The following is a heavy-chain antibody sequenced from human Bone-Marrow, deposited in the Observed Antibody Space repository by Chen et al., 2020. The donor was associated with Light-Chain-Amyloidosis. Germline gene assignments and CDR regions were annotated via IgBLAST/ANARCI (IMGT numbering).Heavy chain of an antibody. J-gene: IGHJ6*03. Sequence: QVQLQQWGAGLLKPSETLSLTCGVNGGSLRGYYWSWIRQPPGKGLEWIGEISQSGSTYYNPTLRSRVTISLDTSKNQFSLKLSSVTAADTAVYYSARQSYGSDSYFSLDNTYYMDVWGRGTTVTVSS. D-gene: IGHD3-10*01. CDR2: ISQSGST. CDR3: ARQSYGSDSYFSLDNTYYMDV. V-gene: IGHV4-34*01. CDR1: GGSLRGYY.